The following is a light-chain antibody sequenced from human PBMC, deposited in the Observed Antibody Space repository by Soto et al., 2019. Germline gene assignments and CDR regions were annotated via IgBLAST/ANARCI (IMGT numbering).Light chain of an antibody. Sequence: DIQMTQSPSSVSASVGHRVTITCRASQDISAWVAWYQQKPGKAPKLLIYSASNLQSGVPSRFSGSGSGTDFTLTISSVQPEDFATYYCQELNSYPRTFGPGTKVDIK. V-gene: IGKV1-12*01. CDR3: QELNSYPRT. CDR1: QDISAW. CDR2: SAS. J-gene: IGKJ1*01.